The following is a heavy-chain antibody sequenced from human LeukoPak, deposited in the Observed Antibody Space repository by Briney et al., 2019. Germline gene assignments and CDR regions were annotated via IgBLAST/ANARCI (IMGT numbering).Heavy chain of an antibody. CDR2: IKSDGSEK. CDR1: GFNIASYW. Sequence: GGSLRLSCAASGFNIASYWMTWVRQAPGQGLERVANIKSDGSEKYYVDSVKGRFTISRDNDKKSVYLQMDSLRTEDTAIYFCAVAYGLDVWGQGTTVIVSS. CDR3: AVAYGLDV. J-gene: IGHJ6*02. V-gene: IGHV3-7*01.